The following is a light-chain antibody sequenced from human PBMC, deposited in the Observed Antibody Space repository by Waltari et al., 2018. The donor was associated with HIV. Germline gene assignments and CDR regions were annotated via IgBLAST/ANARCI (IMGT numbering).Light chain of an antibody. V-gene: IGKV4-1*01. CDR1: QSVLYSSNNKKY. J-gene: IGKJ4*01. Sequence: DIVMTQSPDSLAVSLGERATINCKSSQSVLYSSNNKKYLAWYQQKPGQPPKLLIYWASTGESGVPDRFSVSGSGTEFTLTISRLQAEDVAVYYCQQYYTSPLTLGGGTKVEIK. CDR2: WAS. CDR3: QQYYTSPLT.